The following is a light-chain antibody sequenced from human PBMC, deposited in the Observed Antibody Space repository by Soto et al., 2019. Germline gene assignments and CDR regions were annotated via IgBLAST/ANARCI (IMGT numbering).Light chain of an antibody. J-gene: IGKJ1*01. Sequence: EIMLKHSPGTLSLSPCERATLSSSASQSVSSNYLAWYQQKPGQAPRLLIYGASSRATGIPDRFSGSGSGTDFTLTIRRLEPEDFAVYYCQQYGSSYPWTFGQGTKVDIK. CDR3: QQYGSSYPWT. CDR2: GAS. V-gene: IGKV3-20*01. CDR1: QSVSSNY.